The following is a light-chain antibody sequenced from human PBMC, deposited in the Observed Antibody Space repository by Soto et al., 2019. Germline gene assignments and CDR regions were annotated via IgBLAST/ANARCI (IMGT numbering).Light chain of an antibody. Sequence: QSALTQPPSVSGSPGQSVTISCTGTSGDVGSFNRVSWYQQPPGTAPKLIIYEVNNRPSGVPDRFSGSKSGNTASLTISGLQAEDEADYYCSSYTSNSAFGFGGGTKVTVL. CDR2: EVN. CDR3: SSYTSNSAFG. CDR1: SGDVGSFNR. V-gene: IGLV2-18*02. J-gene: IGLJ2*01.